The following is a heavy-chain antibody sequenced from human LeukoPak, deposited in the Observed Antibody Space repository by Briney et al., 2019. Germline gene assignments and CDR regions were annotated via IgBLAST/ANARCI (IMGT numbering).Heavy chain of an antibody. V-gene: IGHV1-69*13. CDR2: FVPIFGTA. D-gene: IGHD3-3*01. J-gene: IGHJ4*02. CDR3: ARDFRDYDFWSGYFV. Sequence: GASVKVSCKASGGTFSSYAISWVRQAPGQGLEWMGGFVPIFGTANYAQKFQGRVTITADESTSTAYMELSSLRSEDTAVYYCARDFRDYDFWSGYFVWGQGTLVTVSS. CDR1: GGTFSSYA.